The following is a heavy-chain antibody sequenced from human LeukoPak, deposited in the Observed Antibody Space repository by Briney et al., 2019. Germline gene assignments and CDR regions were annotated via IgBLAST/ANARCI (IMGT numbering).Heavy chain of an antibody. V-gene: IGHV4-39*01. CDR2: IYYSGST. CDR3: ARLYYDILTGYSYWFDP. Sequence: SETLSLTCTVSGGSISSSFYYWGWIRQPPGKGLEWIGSIYYSGSTYYNPSLKSRVTISVDTFKNQFSLKLSSVTAADTAVYYCARLYYDILTGYSYWFDPWGQGTLVTVSS. D-gene: IGHD3-9*01. CDR1: GGSISSSFYY. J-gene: IGHJ5*02.